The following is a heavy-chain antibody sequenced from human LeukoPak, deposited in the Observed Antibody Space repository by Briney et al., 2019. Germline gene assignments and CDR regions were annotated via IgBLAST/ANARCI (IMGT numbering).Heavy chain of an antibody. J-gene: IGHJ4*02. CDR3: ARHGEDYYESRGNYYFDY. Sequence: SQTLSLTCTVSGGFISTYFWNWIRQPPGKGLEWIGYIYYSGSTNYNPSPNSRVTISVDTSKNQFSLRLSSVTAADTAVYYCARHGEDYYESRGNYYFDYWGQGTLVTVSS. D-gene: IGHD3-22*01. V-gene: IGHV4-59*08. CDR2: IYYSGST. CDR1: GGFISTYF.